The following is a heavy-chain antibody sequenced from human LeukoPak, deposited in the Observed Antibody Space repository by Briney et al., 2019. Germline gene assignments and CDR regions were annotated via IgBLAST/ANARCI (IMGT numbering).Heavy chain of an antibody. J-gene: IGHJ4*02. D-gene: IGHD3-22*01. CDR2: ISSSGSTI. CDR3: ARDNYDSSGFT. CDR1: GGSFSGYY. Sequence: PSETLSLTCAVYGGSFSGYYMSWIRQAPGKGLEWVSYISSSGSTIYYADSVKGRFTISRDNSRNTLYLQMNSLRAEDTALYYCARDNYDSSGFTWGQGTLVTVSS. V-gene: IGHV3-11*01.